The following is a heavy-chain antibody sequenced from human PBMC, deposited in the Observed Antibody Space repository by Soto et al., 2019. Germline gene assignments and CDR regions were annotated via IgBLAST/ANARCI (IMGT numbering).Heavy chain of an antibody. D-gene: IGHD6-13*01. CDR3: ARGCSGSCWFEY. CDR1: GFTFSSYS. CDR2: ISSSGSII. V-gene: IGHV3-48*01. J-gene: IGHJ4*02. Sequence: EVQLVESGGGLVQPGGSLRLSCAASGFTFSSYSMAWVRQAPGKGLEWLSYISSSGSIITYGDSVKGRITVSRDNGKNSLYLQLDSLRAEDTAVYSCARGCSGSCWFEYWCQGTPVTVSS.